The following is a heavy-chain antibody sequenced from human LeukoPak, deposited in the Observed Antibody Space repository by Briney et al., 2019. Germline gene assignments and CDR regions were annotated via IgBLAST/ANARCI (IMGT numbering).Heavy chain of an antibody. CDR2: IFYSGST. V-gene: IGHV4-59*12. D-gene: IGHD1-20*01. CDR1: GGSITNYF. J-gene: IGHJ4*02. CDR3: ARGDNWNDISYYFDY. Sequence: PSETLSLTCTVSGGSITNYFWSWIRQPPGKGLEWIGYIFYSGSTNYNPSLKSRVTISVDTSKNQFSLKLSSVTAADTAVYYCARGDNWNDISYYFDYWGQGTLVTVSS.